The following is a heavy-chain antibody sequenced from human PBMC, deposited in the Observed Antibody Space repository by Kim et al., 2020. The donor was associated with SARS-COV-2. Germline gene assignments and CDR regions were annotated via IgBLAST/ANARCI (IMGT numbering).Heavy chain of an antibody. V-gene: IGHV1-46*01. CDR3: ARGPHYYDTSGRGGFDP. D-gene: IGHD3-22*01. Sequence: KFQGRVTMTRDTSTNTVYMELSSLRSEDTAVYYCARGPHYYDTSGRGGFDPWGQGTLVTVSS. J-gene: IGHJ5*02.